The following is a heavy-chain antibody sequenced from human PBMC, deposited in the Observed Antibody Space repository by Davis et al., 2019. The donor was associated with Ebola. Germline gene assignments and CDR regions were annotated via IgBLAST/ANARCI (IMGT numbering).Heavy chain of an antibody. CDR2: INPSGGST. V-gene: IGHV1-46*01. Sequence: ASVKASCKASGYTFTSYYMHWVRQAPGQGLEWMGIINPSGGSTSYAQKFQGRVTMTRDTSTSTVYMELSSLRSEDTAVYYCAGGGFLGYCSSTSCPGPYGMDVWGQGTTVTVSS. CDR1: GYTFTSYY. D-gene: IGHD2-2*01. J-gene: IGHJ6*02. CDR3: AGGGFLGYCSSTSCPGPYGMDV.